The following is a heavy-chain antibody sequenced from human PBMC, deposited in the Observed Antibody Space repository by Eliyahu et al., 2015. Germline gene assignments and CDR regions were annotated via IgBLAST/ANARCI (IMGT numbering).Heavy chain of an antibody. D-gene: IGHD3-16*01. Sequence: EVQLVESGGGLIEPGRSLRLXXVGSXXNLXDFAMHWVRQVPGKGLGWVSGISWHNEEMGYADSVKGRFTISRDNARNSLYLDMNTLRTEDTALYYCAKGLNLSYDFGMDVWGRGTAVIVSS. CDR3: AKGLNLSYDFGMDV. CDR2: ISWHNEEM. J-gene: IGHJ6*02. V-gene: IGHV3-9*01. CDR1: XXNLXDFA.